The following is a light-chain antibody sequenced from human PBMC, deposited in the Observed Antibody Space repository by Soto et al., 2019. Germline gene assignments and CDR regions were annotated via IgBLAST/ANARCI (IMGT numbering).Light chain of an antibody. CDR2: GAS. Sequence: EILMTQSTATLSVSPGERATLSYRASQSVDSNLAWYQQKPGQAPRLLIYGASTRATGISARFSGSGSGTEFTLTISSLQSEDFGVYYCQQYNNWWTFGQGTKVEI. J-gene: IGKJ1*01. V-gene: IGKV3-15*01. CDR1: QSVDSN. CDR3: QQYNNWWT.